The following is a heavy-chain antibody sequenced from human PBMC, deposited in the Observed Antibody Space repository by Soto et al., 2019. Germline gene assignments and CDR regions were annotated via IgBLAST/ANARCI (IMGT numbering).Heavy chain of an antibody. J-gene: IGHJ6*02. V-gene: IGHV3-15*07. D-gene: IGHD1-26*01. CDR2: IKSKADGETT. CDR3: SALGV. Sequence: EVQLVESGGGLVEPGGSLRLSYAASGFNFINAWMHWVRQAPGKGLEWVGRIKSKADGETTDYAAPVKGRFIISRDDSKNTLYLQINSLKMEDTAVYYCSALGVWGQGTTVTVSS. CDR1: GFNFINAW.